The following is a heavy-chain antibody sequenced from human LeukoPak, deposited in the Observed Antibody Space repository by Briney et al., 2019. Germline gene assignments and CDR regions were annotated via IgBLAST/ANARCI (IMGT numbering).Heavy chain of an antibody. V-gene: IGHV3-7*01. D-gene: IGHD5-18*01. CDR1: RFTFSNYW. Sequence: PGGSLRLSCAASRFTFSNYWMSWVRQAPGKGLEWVANINQDGGEKHYVDSVKGRFTISRDNAKNSLYLQMNSLRAADTAVYYCASMDTALEPDYWGQGTLVTVSS. CDR3: ASMDTALEPDY. J-gene: IGHJ4*02. CDR2: INQDGGEK.